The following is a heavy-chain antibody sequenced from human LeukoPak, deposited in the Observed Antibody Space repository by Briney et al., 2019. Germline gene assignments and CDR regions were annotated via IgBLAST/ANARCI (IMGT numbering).Heavy chain of an antibody. D-gene: IGHD3-22*01. V-gene: IGHV4-59*01. CDR2: IYHPGST. CDR1: GASINSYY. J-gene: IGHJ4*02. Sequence: SETLSLTCSVSGASINSYYWSWIRQPPGRGLEWIGYIYHPGSTNYNSSFRSRVTISVDTSKNQVSLRLSSVTTADTAVYYRARGGYYYDSRNYPSFGGLNFAYWGQGSLVTVSS. CDR3: ARGGYYYDSRNYPSFGGLNFAY.